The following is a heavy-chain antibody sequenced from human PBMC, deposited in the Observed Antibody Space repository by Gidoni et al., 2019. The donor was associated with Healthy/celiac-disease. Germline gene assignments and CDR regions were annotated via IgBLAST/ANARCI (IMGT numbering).Heavy chain of an antibody. J-gene: IGHJ4*02. D-gene: IGHD6-19*01. CDR1: GGSFSGYY. CDR3: ARAGYQIAVVRPNPKFDY. CDR2: INHSGST. Sequence: QVQLQQWGAGLLKPSETLALTCAVYGGSFSGYYWSWIRQPPGKGLEWIGEINHSGSTNYNPSLKSRVTISVDTSKNQFSLKLSSVTAADTAVYYCARAGYQIAVVRPNPKFDYWGQGTLVTVSS. V-gene: IGHV4-34*01.